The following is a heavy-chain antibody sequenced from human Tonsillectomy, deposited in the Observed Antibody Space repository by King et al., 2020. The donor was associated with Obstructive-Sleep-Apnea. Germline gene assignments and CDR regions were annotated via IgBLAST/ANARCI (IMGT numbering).Heavy chain of an antibody. Sequence: VQLVESGGGLVQPGGSLRLSCAASGFTFSSYAMSWVRQAPGKGLEWVSAISGSGGSTYYAGSVKGRFTISRDNSKNTLYLQMNSLRAEATAVYYCAHVLNPHYYDSSGGGDSWGQGTMVTVSS. D-gene: IGHD3-22*01. CDR3: AHVLNPHYYDSSGGGDS. CDR1: GFTFSSYA. V-gene: IGHV3-23*04. CDR2: ISGSGGST. J-gene: IGHJ3*02.